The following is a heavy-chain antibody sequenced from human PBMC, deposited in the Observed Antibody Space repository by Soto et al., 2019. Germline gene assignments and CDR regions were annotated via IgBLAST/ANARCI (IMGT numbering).Heavy chain of an antibody. V-gene: IGHV3-23*01. Sequence: GWSLRLSCAASGFTFSSYAMSWVRQAPGKGLEWVSAISGSGGSTYYADSVKGRFTISRDNSKNTLYLQMNSLRAEDTAVYYCAKAEMATIGSFDYWGQGTLVTVSS. CDR1: GFTFSSYA. D-gene: IGHD5-12*01. CDR3: AKAEMATIGSFDY. J-gene: IGHJ4*02. CDR2: ISGSGGST.